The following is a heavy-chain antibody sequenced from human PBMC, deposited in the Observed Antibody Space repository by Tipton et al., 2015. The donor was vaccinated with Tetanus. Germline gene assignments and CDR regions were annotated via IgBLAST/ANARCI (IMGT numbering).Heavy chain of an antibody. CDR1: GGSISSYY. J-gene: IGHJ3*02. D-gene: IGHD6-25*01. V-gene: IGHV4-59*01. Sequence: TLSLTCTVSGGSISSYYWSWIRQPPGKGLEWIGYIYYSGSTNYNPSLKSRVTISVDTSKNQFSLKLSSVTAADTAVYYCPRYQSGPDAFDIWGQGTMVTVSS. CDR3: PRYQSGPDAFDI. CDR2: IYYSGST.